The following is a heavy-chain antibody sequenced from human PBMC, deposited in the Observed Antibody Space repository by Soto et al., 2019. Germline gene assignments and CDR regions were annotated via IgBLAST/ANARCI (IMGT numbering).Heavy chain of an antibody. V-gene: IGHV4-30-2*06. CDR3: ARDKWDGSGRFNWFDP. CDR2: IYDVGTT. Sequence: PSETLSLTCSVSGGSIYRGGYSWSWIRQSPGKGLEWIGDIYDVGTTSYNPSLKSRVTLSVDRSRNQFSLRLSSVTAADTAVYYCARDKWDGSGRFNWFDPWGQGTLVTVSS. CDR1: GGSIYRGGYS. D-gene: IGHD3-10*01. J-gene: IGHJ5*02.